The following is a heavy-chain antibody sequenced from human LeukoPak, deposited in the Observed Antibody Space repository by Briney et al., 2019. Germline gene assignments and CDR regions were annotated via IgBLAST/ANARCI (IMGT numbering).Heavy chain of an antibody. CDR2: INAGNGNT. D-gene: IGHD2-2*01. CDR1: GCTFTSYA. CDR3: ARTGLCSSTSCYEIDAFDI. Sequence: ASVKVSCKSSGCTFTSYAMHWVRQAPGQRLEWMGWINAGNGNTKYSQKFQGRVTITRDTSASTAYMELSSLRSGDTAVYYCARTGLCSSTSCYEIDAFDIWGQGTMVTVSS. J-gene: IGHJ3*02. V-gene: IGHV1-3*01.